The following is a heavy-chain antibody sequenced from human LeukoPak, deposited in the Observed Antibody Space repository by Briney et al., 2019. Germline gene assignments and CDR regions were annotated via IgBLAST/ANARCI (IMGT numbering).Heavy chain of an antibody. J-gene: IGHJ4*02. CDR3: AKGMSDGSYSPLFS. CDR2: ISGSGGST. CDR1: GFTFSSYA. V-gene: IGHV3-23*01. Sequence: GGSLRLSCAASGFTFSSYAMSWVRQAPGKGLEWVSAISGSGGSTYYADSVKGRFTISRDNSKNTLYLQMNSLRAEDTAVYYCAKGMSDGSYSPLFSWGQGTLVTVSS. D-gene: IGHD2-15*01.